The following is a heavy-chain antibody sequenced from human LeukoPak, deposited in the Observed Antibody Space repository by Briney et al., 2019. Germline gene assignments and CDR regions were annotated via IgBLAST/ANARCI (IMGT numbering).Heavy chain of an antibody. CDR2: IKQDGSEK. J-gene: IGHJ4*02. Sequence: GGSLRLSCAASGFTFSSYWMSWVRQAPGKGLEWVANIKQDGSEKYYVDSVKGRFTISRDNAKNSLYLQMNSLRAEDTAVYYCAGIEVVAAMLYFDYWGQGTLVTVSS. CDR3: AGIEVVAAMLYFDY. CDR1: GFTFSSYW. V-gene: IGHV3-7*01. D-gene: IGHD2-15*01.